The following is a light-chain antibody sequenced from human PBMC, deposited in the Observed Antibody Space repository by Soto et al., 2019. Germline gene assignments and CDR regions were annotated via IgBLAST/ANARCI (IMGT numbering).Light chain of an antibody. J-gene: IGKJ1*01. CDR2: KAS. Sequence: DMQLTQSPSSLSASVGDRVTITCRASQDISNYLHWYQQKPGKAPKLLIYKASTLKSGVPSRFSGSGSGTEFTLTISSLQPDDFATYYCQQYNSYPWTFGQGTKVDIK. CDR3: QQYNSYPWT. V-gene: IGKV1-5*03. CDR1: QDISNY.